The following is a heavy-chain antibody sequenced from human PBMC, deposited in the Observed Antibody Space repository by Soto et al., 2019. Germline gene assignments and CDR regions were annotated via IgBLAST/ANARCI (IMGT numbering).Heavy chain of an antibody. V-gene: IGHV4-30-4*01. Sequence: SETLSLTCTVSGGSISSGDYYWSWIRQPPGKGLEWIGYIYYSGSTYYNPSLKSRVTISVDTSKNQFSLKLSSVTAADTAVYYCARVRHGDYLIWFDPWGQGTLVTVSS. D-gene: IGHD4-17*01. CDR2: IYYSGST. J-gene: IGHJ5*02. CDR1: GGSISSGDYY. CDR3: ARVRHGDYLIWFDP.